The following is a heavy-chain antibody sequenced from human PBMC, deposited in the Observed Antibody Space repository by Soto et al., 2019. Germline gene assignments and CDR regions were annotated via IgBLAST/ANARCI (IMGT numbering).Heavy chain of an antibody. CDR2: ISYTGGA. D-gene: IGHD6-19*01. CDR3: ATGGGWLQNSNLRGLYFDY. V-gene: IGHV4-59*01. Sequence: SETLSLTCSVSGGSIRGSYCSWIRQPPEKGLEWIASISYTGGATHNPSLKSRVSVSVGTTENQCSLKLTSVTAADTATYYCATGGGWLQNSNLRGLYFDYWGQGALVTVSS. J-gene: IGHJ4*02. CDR1: GGSIRGSY.